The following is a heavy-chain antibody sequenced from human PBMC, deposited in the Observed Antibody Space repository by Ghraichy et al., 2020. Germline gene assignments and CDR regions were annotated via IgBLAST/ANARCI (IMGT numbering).Heavy chain of an antibody. J-gene: IGHJ6*02. V-gene: IGHV3-33*08. D-gene: IGHD6-13*01. CDR1: GFIFSSCG. CDR3: ARDSASSWRSYNGLDV. Sequence: GGSLRLSCTASGFIFSSCGMHWVRQAPGKGLEWVAVMWFDGSNQNYGDSVKGRFTISRDNPKNTLYLQMNSLRAEDTAVYYCARDSASSWRSYNGLDVWGQGTTVTVSS. CDR2: MWFDGSNQ.